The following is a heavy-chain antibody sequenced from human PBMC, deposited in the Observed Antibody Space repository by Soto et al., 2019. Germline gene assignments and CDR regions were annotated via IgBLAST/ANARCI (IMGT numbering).Heavy chain of an antibody. D-gene: IGHD5-12*01. CDR1: GFTFSSYA. J-gene: IGHJ4*02. V-gene: IGHV3-23*01. CDR3: VKSRGGNNFDFFD. Sequence: GGSLRLSCAASGFTFSSYAMSWVRQAPGKGLEWVSALSGSGDPPFYADSVKGRFTISRDNSKNTLYLQMSSLSADDTAVYYCVKSRGGNNFDFFDWGQGALVTVSS. CDR2: LSGSGDPP.